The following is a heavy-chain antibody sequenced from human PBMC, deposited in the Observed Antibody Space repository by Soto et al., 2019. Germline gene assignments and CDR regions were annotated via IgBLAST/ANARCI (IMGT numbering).Heavy chain of an antibody. CDR2: ISAYNGNT. V-gene: IGHV1-18*01. Sequence: VASVKVSCKASGYTFTSYGISWVRQAPGQGLEWMGWISAYNGNTNYGQKLQGRVTMTTDTSTSTAHMELRSLRSDDTAVYYCARERVYYYYMDVWGKGTTVTVSS. CDR3: ARERVYYYYMDV. CDR1: GYTFTSYG. J-gene: IGHJ6*03.